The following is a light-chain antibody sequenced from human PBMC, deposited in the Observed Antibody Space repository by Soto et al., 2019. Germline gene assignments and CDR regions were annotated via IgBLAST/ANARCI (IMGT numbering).Light chain of an antibody. V-gene: IGLV2-14*01. CDR1: SSDVGGYNY. Sequence: QSALTQPASVSGSPGQSITISCTGTSSDVGGYNYVSWYQQHPGKAPKLMIYDVSNRPSGVSNRFSGSKSGNTASLTISGLQAEDEADYYCSSYTGSTPDVFGIGTKLTVL. CDR2: DVS. J-gene: IGLJ1*01. CDR3: SSYTGSTPDV.